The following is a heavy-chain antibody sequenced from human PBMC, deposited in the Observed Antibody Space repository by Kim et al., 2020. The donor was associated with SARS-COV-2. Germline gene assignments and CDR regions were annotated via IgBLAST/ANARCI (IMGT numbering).Heavy chain of an antibody. J-gene: IGHJ6*03. V-gene: IGHV4-59*01. Sequence: SETLSLTCTVSGGSISPYYWSWIRQPPGKGREWIAFIFYIGTTTYNASLKSGCTISVDTSKNQFSLKRTSWTAADTAIIFFSRESSHLNHSMDSRGKGTT. D-gene: IGHD6-6*01. CDR3: SRESSHLNHSMDS. CDR1: GGSISPYY. CDR2: IFYIGTT.